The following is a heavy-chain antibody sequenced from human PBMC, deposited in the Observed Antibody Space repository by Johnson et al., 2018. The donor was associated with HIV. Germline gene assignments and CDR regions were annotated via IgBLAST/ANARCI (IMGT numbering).Heavy chain of an antibody. CDR2: FNTDGSTT. Sequence: VQLVESGGGLVQPGGSLRLSCAASGFTVSSNYMSWVRQAPGKGLEWVSHFNTDGSTTSYADSVKGRFTISRDNAKNTLFLQMNSLRAEDTAVYYCAKFGWSGGSCYSVMADAYDIWGQGTMVTVSS. CDR3: AKFGWSGGSCYSVMADAYDI. J-gene: IGHJ3*02. V-gene: IGHV3-74*02. D-gene: IGHD2-15*01. CDR1: GFTVSSNY.